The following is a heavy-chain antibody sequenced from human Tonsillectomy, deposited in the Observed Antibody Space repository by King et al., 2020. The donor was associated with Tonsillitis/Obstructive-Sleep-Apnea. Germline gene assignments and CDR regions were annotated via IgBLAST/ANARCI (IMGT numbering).Heavy chain of an antibody. J-gene: IGHJ3*02. Sequence: VQLQKSGPGLVKPSETLSLTCTVSGGSISSYYWSWIRQPPGKGLEWIGYIYYSGSTNYNPSLKSRVTISVDTSKNQFSLKLSSVTAADTAVYYCARMEYRAGNAFDIWGQGTMVTVSS. CDR2: IYYSGST. CDR3: ARMEYRAGNAFDI. V-gene: IGHV4-59*01. D-gene: IGHD2/OR15-2a*01. CDR1: GGSISSYY.